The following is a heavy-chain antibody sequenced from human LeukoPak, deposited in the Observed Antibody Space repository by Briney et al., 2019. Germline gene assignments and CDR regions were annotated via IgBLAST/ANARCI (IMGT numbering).Heavy chain of an antibody. CDR2: IYHSGST. V-gene: IGHV4-4*02. D-gene: IGHD3-10*01. J-gene: IGHJ4*02. Sequence: SETLSLTCAVSGGSISSSNWWTWVRQPPGKGLEWIGEIYHSGSTNYNPSLKSRVTISLDKSKNEFSLKLNSVTAADTAVYYCARSNRNYYGSGIVLGEDYFDYWGQGTLVTVSS. CDR1: GGSISSSNW. CDR3: ARSNRNYYGSGIVLGEDYFDY.